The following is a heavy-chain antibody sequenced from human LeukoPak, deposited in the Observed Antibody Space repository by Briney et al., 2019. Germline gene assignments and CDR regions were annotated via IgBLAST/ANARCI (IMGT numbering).Heavy chain of an antibody. V-gene: IGHV3-48*01. D-gene: IGHD2-15*01. CDR1: GFLFSSSG. J-gene: IGHJ4*02. Sequence: GGSLRLSCTASGFLFSSSGMNWVRQAPGEGLEWVSYISFSSTTIYYADSVKGRFTISRDNAKNSLYPQMNSLRADDTAVYYCARVHGGYPFDSWGQGTLVTVSS. CDR2: ISFSSTTI. CDR3: ARVHGGYPFDS.